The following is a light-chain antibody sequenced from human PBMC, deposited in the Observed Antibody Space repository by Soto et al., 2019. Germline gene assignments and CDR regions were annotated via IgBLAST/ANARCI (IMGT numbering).Light chain of an antibody. CDR3: QQYNNWPPWT. CDR2: GAS. V-gene: IGKV3-15*01. J-gene: IGKJ1*01. Sequence: PGERAPLSCRASQSVSSNLAWYQQKPGQAPRLLIYGASTRATGIPARFSGSGSGTEFTLTISSLQSEDFAVYYCQQYNNWPPWTFGQGTKVDIK. CDR1: QSVSSN.